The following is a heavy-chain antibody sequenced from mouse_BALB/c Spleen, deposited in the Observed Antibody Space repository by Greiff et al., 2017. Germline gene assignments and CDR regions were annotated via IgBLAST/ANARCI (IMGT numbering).Heavy chain of an antibody. J-gene: IGHJ4*01. CDR1: GFTFSSYG. V-gene: IGHV5-6*01. D-gene: IGHD2-4*01. CDR2: ISSGGSYT. CDR3: ARHDDYDGYYYAMDY. Sequence: EVQVVESGGDLVKPGGSLKLSCAASGFTFSSYGMSWVRQTPDKRLEWVATISSGGSYTYYPDSVKGRFTISRDNAKNTLYLQMSSLKSEDTAMYYCARHDDYDGYYYAMDYWGQGTSVTVSS.